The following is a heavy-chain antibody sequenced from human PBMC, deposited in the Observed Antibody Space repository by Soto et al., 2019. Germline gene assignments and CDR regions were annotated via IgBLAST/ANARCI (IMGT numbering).Heavy chain of an antibody. J-gene: IGHJ4*02. V-gene: IGHV4-34*01. Sequence: QVQLQQWGAGLLKPSETLSLNCAVTGGSLSGYYWSWIRQPPGKGLERIGEVKDGGHTNYSPSLRCRVTISPYTPNNQFSRRLTSVTAADTGVYYCARGQEGVVATHWDQGSLVTVSS. CDR2: VKDGGHT. CDR3: ARGQEGVVATH. D-gene: IGHD5-12*01. CDR1: GGSLSGYY.